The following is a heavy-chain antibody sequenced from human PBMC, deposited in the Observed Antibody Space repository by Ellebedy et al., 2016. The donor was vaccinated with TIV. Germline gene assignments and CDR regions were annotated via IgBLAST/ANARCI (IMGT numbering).Heavy chain of an antibody. CDR2: MRGTAGST. V-gene: IGHV3-23*01. CDR1: GFTFSSYA. Sequence: GESLKISCAASGFTFSSYAMTWVRQAPGKGLEWVSAMRGTAGSTNYADSVKGRFTTSRDNSKNTLYLQMNDLRVEDTAVYYCAKGTSSGWNFDSWGQGTLVTVPS. D-gene: IGHD6-19*01. CDR3: AKGTSSGWNFDS. J-gene: IGHJ4*02.